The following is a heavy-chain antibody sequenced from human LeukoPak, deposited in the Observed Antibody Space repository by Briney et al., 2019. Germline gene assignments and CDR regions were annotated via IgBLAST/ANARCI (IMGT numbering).Heavy chain of an antibody. D-gene: IGHD1-1*01. CDR1: GGSISSGDYY. J-gene: IGHJ3*02. CDR3: ARVNWNDAFDI. CDR2: IYYSGCT. Sequence: SETLSLTCTVSGGSISSGDYYWSWIRQPPGKGLEWIGYIYYSGCTYYNPSLKSRVTISVDTSKNQFSLKLSSVTAADTAVYYCARVNWNDAFDIWGQGTMVTVSS. V-gene: IGHV4-30-4*08.